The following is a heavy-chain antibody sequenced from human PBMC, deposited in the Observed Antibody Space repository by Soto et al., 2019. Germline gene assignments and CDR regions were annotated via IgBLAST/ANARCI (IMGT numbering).Heavy chain of an antibody. CDR3: ARDCSSSSCSVWHY. V-gene: IGHV3-23*01. CDR2: ITGSADKT. CDR1: GFSLSNYA. D-gene: IGHD2-2*01. J-gene: IGHJ4*02. Sequence: EVQLLESGGDLVQPGGSLRLSCAASGFSLSNYAMTWVRQAPGKGLEWVSGITGSADKTYYADSVKGRFIISRDNSKNTFYLQMNSLRAEDTALYYCARDCSSSSCSVWHYWGQGTLVTVSS.